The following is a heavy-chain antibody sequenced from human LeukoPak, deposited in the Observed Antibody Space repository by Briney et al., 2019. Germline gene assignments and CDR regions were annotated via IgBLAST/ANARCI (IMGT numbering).Heavy chain of an antibody. D-gene: IGHD4-23*01. V-gene: IGHV1-18*01. CDR3: GRELNKSFRGVTPEGSDY. CDR2: INTYNGYT. CDR1: GYTFISYG. J-gene: IGHJ4*02. Sequence: VSVKVSCKASGYTFISYGISWVRQAPGQGLEWMGWINTYNGYTNYAQKFQGRVTMTTDKSTRTAYMELRSLRSDDTAVYYCGRELNKSFRGVTPEGSDYWGQGTLVTVSS.